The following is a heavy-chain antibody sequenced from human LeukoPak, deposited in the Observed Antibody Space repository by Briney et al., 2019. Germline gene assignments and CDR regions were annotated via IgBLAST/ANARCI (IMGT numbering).Heavy chain of an antibody. V-gene: IGHV3-23*01. D-gene: IGHD3-22*01. Sequence: GGSLRLSCAASGFTLSSYAMTWVRQAPGKGLEWVSSISGSGFTTYHSDSMKGRFTISRDNSRNTLYLQMSSLRAEDTAVYYCAKYVGAMIVVPYFDNWGQGTLVTVSS. CDR1: GFTLSSYA. CDR2: ISGSGFTT. CDR3: AKYVGAMIVVPYFDN. J-gene: IGHJ4*02.